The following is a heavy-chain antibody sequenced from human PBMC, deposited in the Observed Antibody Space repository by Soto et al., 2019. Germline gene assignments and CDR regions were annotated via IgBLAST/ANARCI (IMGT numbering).Heavy chain of an antibody. J-gene: IGHJ6*02. CDR1: GGSISSSGYF. D-gene: IGHD3-9*01. V-gene: IGHV4-39*01. Sequence: SETLSLTCTVSGGSISSSGYFWGWIRQPPGKGLEWIGNIYYTGSTYYNPSLESRVTISVDTSKNQFSLRLSSVTAADTAVYYRVSPKRRATGNSLFGNMDVWGQGTTVTVSS. CDR3: VSPKRRATGNSLFGNMDV. CDR2: IYYTGST.